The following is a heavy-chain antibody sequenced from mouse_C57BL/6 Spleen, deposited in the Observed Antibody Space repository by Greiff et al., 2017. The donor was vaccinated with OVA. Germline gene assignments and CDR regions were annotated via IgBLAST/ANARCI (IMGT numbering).Heavy chain of an antibody. V-gene: IGHV5-4*01. J-gene: IGHJ3*01. Sequence: DVKLVESGGGLVKPGGSLKLSCAASGFTFSSYAMSWVRQTPEKRLEWVATISDGGSYTYYPDNVKGRFTITRDNAKNNLYLQMSHLKSEDTAMYYCARDHYYSNYVFAYWGQGTLVTVSA. CDR2: ISDGGSYT. D-gene: IGHD2-5*01. CDR1: GFTFSSYA. CDR3: ARDHYYSNYVFAY.